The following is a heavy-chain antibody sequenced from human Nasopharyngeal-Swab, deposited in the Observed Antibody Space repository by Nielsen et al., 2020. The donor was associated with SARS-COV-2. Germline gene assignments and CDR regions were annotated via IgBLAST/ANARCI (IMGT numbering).Heavy chain of an antibody. CDR3: ARDPTLYYDSSGYYDY. CDR1: GFTFSSYS. D-gene: IGHD3-22*01. V-gene: IGHV3-21*01. Sequence: GGSLRLSCAASGFTFSSYSMSWVRQAPGKGLEWVSSISSSSTYIYYSDSVKGRFTISRDNAKNSLYLQMISLRAEDTAVYYCARDPTLYYDSSGYYDYWGQGTLVTGSS. CDR2: ISSSSTYI. J-gene: IGHJ4*02.